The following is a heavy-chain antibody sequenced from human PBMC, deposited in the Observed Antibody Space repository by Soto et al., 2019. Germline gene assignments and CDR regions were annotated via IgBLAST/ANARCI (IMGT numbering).Heavy chain of an antibody. Sequence: SETLSLTCTVSGDSATSDYWSWIRQPPGKRLEYIGFIYLGGSANYNPSLESRVTISPDTSKNQFSLKLTSVTAADTAVYYCARDKITGLFDYWGQGTLVTVSS. D-gene: IGHD2-8*02. CDR2: IYLGGSA. CDR1: GDSATSDY. J-gene: IGHJ4*02. V-gene: IGHV4-59*02. CDR3: ARDKITGLFDY.